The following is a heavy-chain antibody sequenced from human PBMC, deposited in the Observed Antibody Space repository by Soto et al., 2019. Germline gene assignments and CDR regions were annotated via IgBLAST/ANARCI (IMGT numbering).Heavy chain of an antibody. CDR3: ARVAI. J-gene: IGHJ4*02. CDR2: IKQDGTEK. V-gene: IGHV3-7*04. CDR1: GFTFSNYW. D-gene: IGHD5-12*01. Sequence: EVQLVESGGGLVQPGGSLRLSCAASGFTFSNYWMSWVRQAPGKGLEWVANIKQDGTEKNYVDAVRGRFTTSRDNAKNSLDIQRISLTAEDTAVYYCARVAIWGQGTLVTVSS.